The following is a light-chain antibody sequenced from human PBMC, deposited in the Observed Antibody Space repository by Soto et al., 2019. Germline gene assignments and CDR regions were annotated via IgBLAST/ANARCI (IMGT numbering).Light chain of an antibody. V-gene: IGLV2-8*01. Sequence: QSALTQPPSASGSHGQSVTISCTGTSSDVGGYNYVSWYQQHPGKAPKLMIYEVSKRPSGVPDRFSGSKSGNTASLTVSGLQAEDEADYYCSSYAGSNNVVFGGGTKL. CDR2: EVS. CDR1: SSDVGGYNY. CDR3: SSYAGSNNVV. J-gene: IGLJ2*01.